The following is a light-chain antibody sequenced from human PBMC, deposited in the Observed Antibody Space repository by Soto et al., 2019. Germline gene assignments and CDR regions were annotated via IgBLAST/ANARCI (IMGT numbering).Light chain of an antibody. CDR3: LLHFGEFWV. CDR2: STN. J-gene: IGLJ3*02. V-gene: IGLV7-43*01. Sequence: QTVVTQEPSLTVSPGGTITLTCAFSTGAVTSASHPNWLQQKPGQVPRSLIYSTNNKHSWTPARFSGYLLGGKAALTLSAVQPEDEADYYCLLHFGEFWVFGGGTKLTVL. CDR1: TGAVTSASH.